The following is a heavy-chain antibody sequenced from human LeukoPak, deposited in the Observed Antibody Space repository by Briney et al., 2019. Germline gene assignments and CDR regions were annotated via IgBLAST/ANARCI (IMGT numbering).Heavy chain of an antibody. V-gene: IGHV3-48*01. Sequence: GGSLRLSCAASGFTFSDYSMNWVRQAPGKGLEWISYIGIDSGNTKYADSVKGRFTISADKAKNSLYLQMNSLRVEDTAVYYCARDHNYALDSWGQGTLVTVTS. CDR2: IGIDSGNT. CDR1: GFTFSDYS. CDR3: ARDHNYALDS. J-gene: IGHJ4*02. D-gene: IGHD4-11*01.